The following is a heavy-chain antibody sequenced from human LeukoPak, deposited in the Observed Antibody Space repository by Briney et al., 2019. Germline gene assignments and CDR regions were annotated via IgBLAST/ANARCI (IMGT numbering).Heavy chain of an antibody. V-gene: IGHV4-38-2*02. J-gene: IGHJ6*03. CDR3: ARVAAHYYYYYYMDV. D-gene: IGHD2-15*01. Sequence: SETLSLTCTVSGYSISSGYYWGWIRQPPGKGLEWIGSIYHSGSTYYNPSLKSRVTISVDTSKNQFSPKLSSVTAADTAVYYCARVAAHYYYYYYMDVWGKGTTVTVSS. CDR2: IYHSGST. CDR1: GYSISSGYY.